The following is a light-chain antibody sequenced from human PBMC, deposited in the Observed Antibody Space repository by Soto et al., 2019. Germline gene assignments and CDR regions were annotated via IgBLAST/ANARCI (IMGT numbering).Light chain of an antibody. CDR2: GAS. CDR1: QSVSSNY. J-gene: IGKJ4*01. V-gene: IGKV3-20*01. CDR3: QQYGSAPST. Sequence: EIVLTQSPGTLSLSPGERATLSCRASQSVSSNYLAWYQQKPGQAPRLLIYGASSRATGIPDTFSGSGSGTDFTLTISRLEAEDFGVYYCQQYGSAPSTFGGGTKGEIK.